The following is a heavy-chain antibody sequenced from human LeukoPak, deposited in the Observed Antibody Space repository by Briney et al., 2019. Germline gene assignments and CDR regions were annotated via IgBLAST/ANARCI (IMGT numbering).Heavy chain of an antibody. CDR1: GFNFSTYD. V-gene: IGHV3-33*01. CDR2: IWYDGSNT. CDR3: AREARHDSSGYYFDY. Sequence: PGGSLRLSCAASGFNFSTYDMHWVRQAPGKGLEWVAVIWYDGSNTYYVDSVKGRFTISRDNSKNTLYLQMNSLRAEDTAVYYCAREARHDSSGYYFDYWGQGTLVTVSS. J-gene: IGHJ4*02. D-gene: IGHD3-22*01.